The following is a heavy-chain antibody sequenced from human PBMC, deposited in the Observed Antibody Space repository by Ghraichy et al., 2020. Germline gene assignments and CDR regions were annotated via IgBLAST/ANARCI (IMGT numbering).Heavy chain of an antibody. CDR3: ARDLMEWELQPVFDY. CDR2: ISSSGSTI. Sequence: SLNISCAASGFTFSDYYMSWIRQAPGKGLEWVSYISSSGSTIYYADSVKGRFTISRDNAKNSLYLQMNSLRAEDTAVYYCARDLMEWELQPVFDYWGQGTLVTVSS. V-gene: IGHV3-11*01. CDR1: GFTFSDYY. D-gene: IGHD1-26*01. J-gene: IGHJ4*02.